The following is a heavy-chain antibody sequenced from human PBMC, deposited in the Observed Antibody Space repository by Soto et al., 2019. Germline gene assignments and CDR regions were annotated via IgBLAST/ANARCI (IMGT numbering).Heavy chain of an antibody. CDR3: ARHPLSSSWYSADYYYGMDV. CDR1: GGSISSYY. D-gene: IGHD6-13*01. Sequence: QVQLQESGPGLVKPSETLSLTCTVSGGSISSYYWSWIRQPPGKGREWIGYIYYSGSTNYNPSLKSRVPISVDTSKNQFSLKLSSVTAADTAVYYCARHPLSSSWYSADYYYGMDVWGQGTTVTVSS. J-gene: IGHJ6*02. CDR2: IYYSGST. V-gene: IGHV4-59*08.